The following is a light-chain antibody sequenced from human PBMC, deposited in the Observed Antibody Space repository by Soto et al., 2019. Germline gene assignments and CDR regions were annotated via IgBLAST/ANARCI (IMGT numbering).Light chain of an antibody. CDR3: QQYGTSPVT. V-gene: IGKV3-20*01. CDR1: QSVSNTY. Sequence: EIVLTQSPGTLSLSPGERATLSCRASQSVSNTYLAWYQQKPGQAPRLLIYDASSRATGIPDRFSGSGSGTDFTLTINRLEPEDFAVYYCQQYGTSPVTFGQGTKLEIK. J-gene: IGKJ2*01. CDR2: DAS.